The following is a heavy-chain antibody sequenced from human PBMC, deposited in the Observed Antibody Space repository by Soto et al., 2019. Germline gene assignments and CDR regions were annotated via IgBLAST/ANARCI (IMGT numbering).Heavy chain of an antibody. CDR2: IYYSGST. V-gene: IGHV4-59*01. CDR3: ARGSEHSSGWFFDI. Sequence: SETLSLTCTVSGGSISSYYWSWIRQPPGKGREWIGYIYYSGSTNYNPSLKSRVTISVDTSKNQFSLKLSSVTAADTAVYYCARGSEHSSGWFFDIWGQGTKVTVSS. J-gene: IGHJ3*02. CDR1: GGSISSYY. D-gene: IGHD6-19*01.